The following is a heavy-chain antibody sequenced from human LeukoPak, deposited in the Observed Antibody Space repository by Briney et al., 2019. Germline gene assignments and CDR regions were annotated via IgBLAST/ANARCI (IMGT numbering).Heavy chain of an antibody. D-gene: IGHD2-21*02. J-gene: IGHJ4*02. V-gene: IGHV4-34*01. Sequence: SEPLSLTCAVHGGSFSGYYWSWIRQPPGKGLEWIGEINHSGSTNYNPSLKSRVTISVDTSKNQFSLKLSSVTAADTAVYYCARALYCGGDCYSGFDYWGQGTLVTVSS. CDR3: ARALYCGGDCYSGFDY. CDR1: GGSFSGYY. CDR2: INHSGST.